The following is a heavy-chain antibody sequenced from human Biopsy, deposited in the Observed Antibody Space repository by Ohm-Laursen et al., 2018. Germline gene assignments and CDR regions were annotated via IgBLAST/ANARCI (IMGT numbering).Heavy chain of an antibody. CDR1: GGSIKSYY. CDR2: IYYTGHT. Sequence: SQTLSLTCPVSGGSIKSYYWNWIRQSPGKGLEWIGFIYYTGHTNYNPSLKSRATISVDTSKNQFSLKVISVTAADTAVYYCARLTGDPSYWGQGNLVTISS. D-gene: IGHD7-27*01. CDR3: ARLTGDPSY. V-gene: IGHV4-59*01. J-gene: IGHJ4*02.